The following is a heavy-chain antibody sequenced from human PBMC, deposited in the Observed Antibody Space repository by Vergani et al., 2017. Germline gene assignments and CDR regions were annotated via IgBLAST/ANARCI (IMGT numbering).Heavy chain of an antibody. CDR3: ASTKDYGDDEWVSGPNDY. Sequence: VQLVESGGGVVQPGGSLRLSCAASGFTFSSYSMNWVRQAPGKGLEWVSSISSSSSYIYYADSVKGRFTISRDNAKNSLYLQMNSLRAEDTAVYYCASTKDYGDDEWVSGPNDYWGQGTLVTVSS. V-gene: IGHV3-21*01. CDR2: ISSSSSYI. D-gene: IGHD4-17*01. J-gene: IGHJ4*02. CDR1: GFTFSSYS.